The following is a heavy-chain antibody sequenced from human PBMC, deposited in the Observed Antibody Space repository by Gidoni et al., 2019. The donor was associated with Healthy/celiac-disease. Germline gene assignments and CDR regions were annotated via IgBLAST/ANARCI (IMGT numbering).Heavy chain of an antibody. D-gene: IGHD2-2*01. V-gene: IGHV4-39*01. J-gene: IGHJ6*02. Sequence: QLQLQESGPGLVKPSEPLSLTCTVSGGSISSSSYYWGWIRQPPGKGLEWIGSIYYSGSTYYNPSLKSRVTISVDTAKNQFSLKLSSVTAADTAVYYCASHCSSTNPSYYYYYYGMDVWGQGTTVTVSS. CDR2: IYYSGST. CDR1: GGSISSSSYY. CDR3: ASHCSSTNPSYYYYYYGMDV.